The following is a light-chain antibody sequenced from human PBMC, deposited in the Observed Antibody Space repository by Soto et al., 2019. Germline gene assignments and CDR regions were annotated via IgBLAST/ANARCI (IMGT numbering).Light chain of an antibody. V-gene: IGLV4-69*01. Sequence: QAVVTQSPSDSASLGGSVKLTCTLSSGHSSYVIAWHQQQPEKGPRYLMKLNSDGSHSKGDGIPDRFSGSSSGAERYLTISILQSEDEADYYCQTWGSGTVVFGGGTKLTVL. CDR2: LNSDGSH. CDR3: QTWGSGTVV. CDR1: SGHSSYV. J-gene: IGLJ2*01.